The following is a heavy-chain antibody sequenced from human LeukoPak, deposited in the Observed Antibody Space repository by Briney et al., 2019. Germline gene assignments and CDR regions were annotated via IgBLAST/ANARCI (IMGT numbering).Heavy chain of an antibody. CDR2: IYSGGNT. V-gene: IGHV3-53*01. CDR3: AKGGVDPHPIY. J-gene: IGHJ4*02. CDR1: GFTVSSNY. D-gene: IGHD5-12*01. Sequence: GGSLRLSCTASGFTVSSNYMSWVRQAPGKGLEWLSVIYSGGNTYYADSVKGRFTISRDNSKSTVYLQMNSLRAEDTAVYYCAKGGVDPHPIYWGRGTLVTVSS.